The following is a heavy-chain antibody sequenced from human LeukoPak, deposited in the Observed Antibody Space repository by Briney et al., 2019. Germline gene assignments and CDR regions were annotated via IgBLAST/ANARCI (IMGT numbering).Heavy chain of an antibody. J-gene: IGHJ4*02. D-gene: IGHD5-24*01. CDR3: ARDSGDGYIY. CDR2: SNPNSGGT. Sequence: ASVKVSCKASGYTFTDYNMHWVRQAPGQGLEWVGWSNPNSGGTNYAQKFQGRVTMTRDTSISTAYMELSRLRSDDTAVYYCARDSGDGYIYWGQGTLVTVSS. CDR1: GYTFTDYN. V-gene: IGHV1-2*02.